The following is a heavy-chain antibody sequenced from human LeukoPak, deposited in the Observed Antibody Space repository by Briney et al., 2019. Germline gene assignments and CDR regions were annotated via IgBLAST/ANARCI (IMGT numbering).Heavy chain of an antibody. Sequence: GRSLRLSCAASGFTFDDYAMHWVRQAPGKGLEWVSGISWNSGSIGYADSVKGRFTISRDNAKNSLYLQMNSLRAEDTAVYYCAKGYDGYSGYDTIFYFDYWGQGTLVTVSS. D-gene: IGHD5-12*01. CDR1: GFTFDDYA. CDR2: ISWNSGSI. V-gene: IGHV3-9*01. CDR3: AKGYDGYSGYDTIFYFDY. J-gene: IGHJ4*02.